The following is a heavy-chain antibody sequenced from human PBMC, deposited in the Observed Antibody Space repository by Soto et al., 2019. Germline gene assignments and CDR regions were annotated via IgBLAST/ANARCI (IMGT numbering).Heavy chain of an antibody. CDR3: ASSPVTGIYYAMDV. Sequence: ASVKVSCKASGYTFTGYYIHWVRQAPGQGLEWMGWISPLSGVTNYAQRFQGRVTFTTDTSVNTAYMELRWLTAADTAVYYCASSPVTGIYYAMDVWGQGTTVTVSS. V-gene: IGHV1-2*02. J-gene: IGHJ6*02. D-gene: IGHD6-19*01. CDR1: GYTFTGYY. CDR2: ISPLSGVT.